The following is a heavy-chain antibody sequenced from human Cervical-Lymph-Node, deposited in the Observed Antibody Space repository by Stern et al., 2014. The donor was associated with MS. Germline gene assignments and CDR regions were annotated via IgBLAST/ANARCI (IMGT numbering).Heavy chain of an antibody. V-gene: IGHV1-69*11. CDR3: ARVGIVFIQSARGYYGMDV. D-gene: IGHD2-2*03. J-gene: IGHJ6*02. CDR2: MIPVLGTS. CDR1: GGIFNTYG. Sequence: QVQLVQSGAEVKKPGSSVKVSCKASGGIFNTYGITWVRQAPGQGLEWMGMMIPVLGTSNYAEKFQGRVTMTADESTSTAYMELSSLRSDDTAVYYCARVGIVFIQSARGYYGMDVWGQGTTVIVSS.